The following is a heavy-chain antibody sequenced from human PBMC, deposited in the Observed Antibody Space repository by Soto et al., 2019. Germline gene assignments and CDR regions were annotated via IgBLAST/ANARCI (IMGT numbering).Heavy chain of an antibody. CDR3: ARANIAARLDF. CDR1: GFTFSSYS. Sequence: GGSLRLSCAASGFTFSSYSMNWVRQAPGKGLEWVSYISSSSSTIYYADSVKGRFTISRDNAKNSLYLQMNSLRAEDTAVYYCARANIAARLDFWGQGTLVTVSS. CDR2: ISSSSSTI. D-gene: IGHD6-6*01. J-gene: IGHJ4*02. V-gene: IGHV3-48*04.